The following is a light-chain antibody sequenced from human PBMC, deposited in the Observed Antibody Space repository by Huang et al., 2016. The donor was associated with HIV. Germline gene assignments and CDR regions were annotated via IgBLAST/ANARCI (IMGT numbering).Light chain of an antibody. J-gene: IGKJ2*01. CDR1: QDISEY. V-gene: IGKV1-16*01. CDR2: SSS. CDR3: QQYDNYPRT. Sequence: SQDISEYLAWFQQKPGQAPTSLIYSSSTLHPGVPSRFSGSGSGTRFTLTINSLQPEDFATYYCQQYDNYPRTFGQGTKVDIK.